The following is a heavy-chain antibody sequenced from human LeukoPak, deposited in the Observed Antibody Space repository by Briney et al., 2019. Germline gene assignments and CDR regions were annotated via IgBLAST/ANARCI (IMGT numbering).Heavy chain of an antibody. Sequence: GGSLRLSCAASGFTFSSYALSWVRQAPGKGLEWVSAISGSGASTFYADSVRGRFTISRDNSKNGLYLQMNSLRPDDTAIYYCAREGFASSWLYYYYYMGVWGKGTTVTVSS. V-gene: IGHV3-23*01. CDR1: GFTFSSYA. CDR2: ISGSGAST. CDR3: AREGFASSWLYYYYYMGV. J-gene: IGHJ6*03. D-gene: IGHD6-13*01.